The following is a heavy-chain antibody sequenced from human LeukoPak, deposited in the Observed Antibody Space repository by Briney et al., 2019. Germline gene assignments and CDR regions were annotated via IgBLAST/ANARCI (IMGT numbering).Heavy chain of an antibody. Sequence: NPSETLSLTCAVYGGSFSGYYWSWIRQPPGKGLEWIGEINHSGSTNYNPSLKSRVTISVDTSKNQFSLKLSSVTAADTAVYYCAGWYYSTLGAFDIWGQGTMVTVSS. CDR2: INHSGST. V-gene: IGHV4-34*01. D-gene: IGHD3-10*01. CDR1: GGSFSGYY. CDR3: AGWYYSTLGAFDI. J-gene: IGHJ3*02.